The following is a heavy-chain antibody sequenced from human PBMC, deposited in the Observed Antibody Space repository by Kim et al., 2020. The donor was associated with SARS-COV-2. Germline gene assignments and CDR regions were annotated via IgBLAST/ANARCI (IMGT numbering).Heavy chain of an antibody. V-gene: IGHV4-59*08. J-gene: IGHJ4*02. CDR2: IYYSGST. D-gene: IGHD4-17*01. CDR3: ARHHYGDYYPDYFDY. CDR1: GGSISSYY. Sequence: SETLSLTCTVSGGSISSYYWSWIRQPPGKGLEWIGYIYYSGSTNYNPSLKSRVTISVDTSKNQFSLKLSSVTAADTAVYYCARHHYGDYYPDYFDYWGQGTLVTVSS.